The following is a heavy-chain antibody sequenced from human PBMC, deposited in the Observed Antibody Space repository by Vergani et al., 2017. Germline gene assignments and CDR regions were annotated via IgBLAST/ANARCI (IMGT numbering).Heavy chain of an antibody. V-gene: IGHV4-4*07. J-gene: IGHJ6*03. CDR3: AREYSYGITYYYYYYMDV. CDR2: IYTSGST. CDR1: GGSISSYY. Sequence: QVQLQESGPGLVKPSETLSLTCTVSGGSISSYYWSWIRQPAGKGLEWIGRIYTSGSTNYNPSLKSRVTMSVDTSKNQFSLKLSSVTAADTAVYYCAREYSYGITYYYYYYMDVWGKGTTVTVSS. D-gene: IGHD5-18*01.